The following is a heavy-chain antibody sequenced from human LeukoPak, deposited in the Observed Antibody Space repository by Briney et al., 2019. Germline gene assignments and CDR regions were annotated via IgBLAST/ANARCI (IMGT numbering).Heavy chain of an antibody. CDR2: ISSSSSYI. V-gene: IGHV3-21*01. J-gene: IGHJ4*02. CDR1: GFTFSSYT. Sequence: GGSLRLSCTASGFTFSSYTMNWVRQAPGKGLEWVSSISSSSSYIYYADSVKGRFTVSRDNAKNSLFLQMNSLRAEDTAAYYCAREESSSSGTIDYWGQGTLVTVSS. CDR3: AREESSSSGTIDY. D-gene: IGHD6-6*01.